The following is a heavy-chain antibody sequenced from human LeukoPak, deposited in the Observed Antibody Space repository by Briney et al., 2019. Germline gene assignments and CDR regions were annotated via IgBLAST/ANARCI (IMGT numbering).Heavy chain of an antibody. D-gene: IGHD3-22*01. CDR2: IHSDGSTT. J-gene: IGHJ4*02. CDR1: GFTFISYW. V-gene: IGHV3-74*01. Sequence: GGSLRLSCAASGFTFISYWMHWVRQAPGKGLVWVSRIHSDGSTTSYAASVKGRFTISRDTAKNTLYLQMNSLRAEDTAVYYCARGHHYYDSSAYYYWGQGTLVTVSS. CDR3: ARGHHYYDSSAYYY.